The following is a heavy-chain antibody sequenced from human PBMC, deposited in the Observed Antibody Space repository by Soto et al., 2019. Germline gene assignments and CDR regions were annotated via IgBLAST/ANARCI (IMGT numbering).Heavy chain of an antibody. CDR3: ATLGAGGAVA. J-gene: IGHJ5*02. CDR2: INPSSGGT. Sequence: QVQLVQSGAEVKKSGASVKISCKASGYTFSDYYMHWVRQAPGQGLAWMGIINPSSGGTEFAQNFQGRVTMTRDTSTSTFYMELSRLRFEDTAVYYCATLGAGGAVAWGQGTLVTVSS. V-gene: IGHV1-46*01. D-gene: IGHD6-19*01. CDR1: GYTFSDYY.